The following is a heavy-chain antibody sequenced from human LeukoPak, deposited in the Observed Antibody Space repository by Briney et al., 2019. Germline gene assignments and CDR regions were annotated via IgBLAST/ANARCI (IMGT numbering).Heavy chain of an antibody. CDR2: INQDGSEK. CDR3: TRAASSNWYAAWFDP. CDR1: GFSFSTYW. V-gene: IGHV3-7*04. J-gene: IGHJ5*02. Sequence: WGALRLSCEGSGFSFSTYWMTWVRQAPGKGLEWVANINQDGSEKYYVGSVEGRFTISRDNAKNSLYLQMNGLRAEDTALYYCTRAASSNWYAAWFDPWGQGTLVTVSS. D-gene: IGHD6-13*01.